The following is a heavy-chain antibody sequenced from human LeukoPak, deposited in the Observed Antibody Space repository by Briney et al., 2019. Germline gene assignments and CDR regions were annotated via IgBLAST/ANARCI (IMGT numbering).Heavy chain of an antibody. CDR2: ISGSGGST. Sequence: PGGSLRLSCAASGFTFSSYAMSWVRQAPGKGLEWVSAISGSGGSTYYADSVKGRFTISRDNSKNTLYLQMNSLRAEDTAVYYCARGGYSSGWYLPYYFDYWGQGTLVTVSS. V-gene: IGHV3-23*01. D-gene: IGHD6-19*01. J-gene: IGHJ4*02. CDR1: GFTFSSYA. CDR3: ARGGYSSGWYLPYYFDY.